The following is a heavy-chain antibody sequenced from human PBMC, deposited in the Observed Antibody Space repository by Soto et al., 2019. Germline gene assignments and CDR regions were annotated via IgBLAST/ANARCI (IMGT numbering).Heavy chain of an antibody. Sequence: QVHLVQSGAEVEKPGASVRVSCKASGYTFTSYAISWVRQAPGQGLEWMGWISAFNGNTDYAQNLQGRVTMTTDTSTSTAYMELRSLTSDDTAVYYCASQSHGVWGQGTMVTVSS. CDR3: ASQSHGV. CDR2: ISAFNGNT. CDR1: GYTFTSYA. V-gene: IGHV1-18*01. J-gene: IGHJ3*01.